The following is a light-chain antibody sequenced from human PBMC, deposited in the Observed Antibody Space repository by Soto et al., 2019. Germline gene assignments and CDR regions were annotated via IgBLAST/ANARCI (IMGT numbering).Light chain of an antibody. CDR3: QQYYSHPT. J-gene: IGKJ1*01. CDR1: QGISSY. Sequence: AIRMTQSPSSLSASTGDRVTITCRASQGISSYLAWYQQKPGKAPKLLIYAASTLQSGVPSRFSGSGSGTDFTLTISCLQSEDFATYYCQQYYSHPTFGQGTKVEIK. V-gene: IGKV1-8*01. CDR2: AAS.